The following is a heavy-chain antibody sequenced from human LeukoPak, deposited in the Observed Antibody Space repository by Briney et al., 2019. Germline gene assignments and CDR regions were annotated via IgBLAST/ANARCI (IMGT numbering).Heavy chain of an antibody. V-gene: IGHV3-7*01. Sequence: GGSLRLSCATSGFTFNSYWMTWVRQAPGKGPEWVANIKGDGSEEYYVDSVKGRFTISRDNAKNSLFLQMNSLRVEDTAVYYCARDLPQYCINIICFDGYWGQGTLVTVSS. CDR3: ARDLPQYCINIICFDGY. J-gene: IGHJ4*02. CDR2: IKGDGSEE. CDR1: GFTFNSYW. D-gene: IGHD2-8*01.